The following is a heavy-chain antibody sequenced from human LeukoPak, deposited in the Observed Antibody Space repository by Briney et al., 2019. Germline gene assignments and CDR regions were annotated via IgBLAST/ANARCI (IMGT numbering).Heavy chain of an antibody. Sequence: GRSLRLSCAASGFTFSSYGMHWVRQAPGKGLEWVAVIWYDGSNKYYADSVKGRFTISRDNSKNTLYLQMNSLRAEDTAVYYCARDYYYDSSGYYSEMNYWGQGTLVTVSS. D-gene: IGHD3-22*01. CDR1: GFTFSSYG. CDR2: IWYDGSNK. J-gene: IGHJ4*02. CDR3: ARDYYYDSSGYYSEMNY. V-gene: IGHV3-33*01.